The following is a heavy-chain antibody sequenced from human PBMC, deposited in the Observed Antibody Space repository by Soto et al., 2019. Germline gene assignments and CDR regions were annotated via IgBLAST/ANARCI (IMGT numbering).Heavy chain of an antibody. Sequence: EVQLLESGGGLVQPGGSLRLSCAASGFTFSSYAMSWVRQAPGKGLEWVSAISGSGGSTYYADSVKGRFTISRDKSKNTLYLQMNSLRPEDTAVYYCAGSIMVRGVNDAFDIWGQGTMVTVSS. CDR1: GFTFSSYA. J-gene: IGHJ3*02. D-gene: IGHD3-10*01. CDR2: ISGSGGST. V-gene: IGHV3-23*01. CDR3: AGSIMVRGVNDAFDI.